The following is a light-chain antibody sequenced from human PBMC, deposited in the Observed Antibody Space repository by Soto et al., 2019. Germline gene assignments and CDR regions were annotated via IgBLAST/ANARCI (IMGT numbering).Light chain of an antibody. J-gene: IGLJ1*01. V-gene: IGLV2-23*01. Sequence: QSVLTQPASVSGSPGQSITISCTGTSSDVGNYKYVSWYQQHPGKAPKLIIYEGTKRPSGVSNRFSGSKSGNTASLTISGLQAEDEADYYCCSSAGSNYVFGTGTKVTVL. CDR3: CSSAGSNYV. CDR1: SSDVGNYKY. CDR2: EGT.